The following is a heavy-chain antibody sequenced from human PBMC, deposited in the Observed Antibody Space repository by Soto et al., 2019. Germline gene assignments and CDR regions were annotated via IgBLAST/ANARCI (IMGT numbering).Heavy chain of an antibody. CDR3: ARSYYGSGPTTSAFDY. Sequence: ASVKVSCKASGGTFSSYAISWVREAPGQGLEWMGGIIPIFGTANYAQKFQGRVTITADESTSTAYMELSSLRSEDTAVYYCARSYYGSGPTTSAFDYWGQGTLVTVS. J-gene: IGHJ4*02. CDR2: IIPIFGTA. CDR1: GGTFSSYA. D-gene: IGHD3-10*01. V-gene: IGHV1-69*13.